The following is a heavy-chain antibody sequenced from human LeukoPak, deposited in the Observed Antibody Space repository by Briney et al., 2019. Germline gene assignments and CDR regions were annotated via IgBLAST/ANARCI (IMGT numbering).Heavy chain of an antibody. J-gene: IGHJ4*02. CDR3: ARDRLIQLAHFDY. Sequence: GASVKVSCKASGGTFSSYAISWVRQAPGQGLEWMGGIIPIFGTANYAQKFQGRVTITADKSTSTAYMELSSLRSEDTAVYYCARDRLIQLAHFDYWGQGTLVTVSS. V-gene: IGHV1-69*06. CDR2: IIPIFGTA. D-gene: IGHD5-18*01. CDR1: GGTFSSYA.